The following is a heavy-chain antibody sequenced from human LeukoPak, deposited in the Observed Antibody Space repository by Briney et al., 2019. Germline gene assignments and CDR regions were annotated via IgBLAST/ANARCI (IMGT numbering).Heavy chain of an antibody. CDR1: GYTFTSYG. V-gene: IGHV1-18*01. D-gene: IGHD3-10*01. Sequence: GASVKVSCKASGYTFTSYGISWVRQAPGQGLEWMGWISAYSGHTNYAQKLQGRVTMTRDTSTSTVYMELSSLRSEDTAVYYCARGPRITMIRGGQWYYYMDVWGKGTTVTI. J-gene: IGHJ6*03. CDR2: ISAYSGHT. CDR3: ARGPRITMIRGGQWYYYMDV.